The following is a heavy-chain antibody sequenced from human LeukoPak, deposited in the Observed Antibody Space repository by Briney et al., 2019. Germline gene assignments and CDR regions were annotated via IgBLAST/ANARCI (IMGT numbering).Heavy chain of an antibody. CDR3: ARDGEPRYWGSGYYYGMDV. V-gene: IGHV3-23*01. J-gene: IGHJ6*02. D-gene: IGHD7-27*01. CDR2: LSGSASST. Sequence: GGSLRLSCAASGFTFSTYAMNWVRQAPGKGLEWVSSLSGSASSTYYADSVKGRFTISRDNSKNTLSLQMNSLRADDTAVYYCARDGEPRYWGSGYYYGMDVWGQGTLVTVSS. CDR1: GFTFSTYA.